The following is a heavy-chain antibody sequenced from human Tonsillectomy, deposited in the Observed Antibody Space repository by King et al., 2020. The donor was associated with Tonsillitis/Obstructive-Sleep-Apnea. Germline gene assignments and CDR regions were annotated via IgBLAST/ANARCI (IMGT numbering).Heavy chain of an antibody. J-gene: IGHJ4*02. CDR2: IKSKTDGGTT. Sequence: EVQLVESGGGLVKPGGSLRLSCAASGFTFSNAWMNWVRQAPGKGLEWVGRIKSKTDGGTTDYAAPVKGRFTISRDDSKNTLYLQMNSLKTEDTAVYYCTTDGPLDTAMVSADYWGQGTLVTVSS. CDR1: GFTFSNAW. CDR3: TTDGPLDTAMVSADY. V-gene: IGHV3-15*07. D-gene: IGHD5-18*01.